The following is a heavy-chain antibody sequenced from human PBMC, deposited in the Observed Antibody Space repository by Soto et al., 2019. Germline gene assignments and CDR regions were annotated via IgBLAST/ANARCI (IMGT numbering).Heavy chain of an antibody. CDR1: GGSISSSNW. D-gene: IGHD3-10*01. V-gene: IGHV4-4*02. J-gene: IGHJ5*02. CDR2: IYHSGST. CDR3: ARGRYYGSGSYYGWFDP. Sequence: SETLSLTCAVSGGSISSSNWWSWVRQPPGKGLEWIGEIYHSGSTNYNPSLKSRVTISVDKSKNQFSLKLSSVTAADTAVYYCARGRYYGSGSYYGWFDPWGQGTLVT.